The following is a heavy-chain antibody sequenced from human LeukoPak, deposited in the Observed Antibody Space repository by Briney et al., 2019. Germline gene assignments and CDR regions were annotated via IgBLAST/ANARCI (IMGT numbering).Heavy chain of an antibody. CDR2: IWYDGSNK. V-gene: IGHV3-33*08. Sequence: GGSLRLSCAASGFTFSSYSMNWVRQAPGKGLEWVAVIWYDGSNKYYADSVKGRFTISRDNSKNTLYLQMNSLRAEDTAVYYCARDGGFSWYCFDYWSQGTLVTVSS. CDR3: ARDGGFSWYCFDY. D-gene: IGHD6-13*01. CDR1: GFTFSSYS. J-gene: IGHJ4*02.